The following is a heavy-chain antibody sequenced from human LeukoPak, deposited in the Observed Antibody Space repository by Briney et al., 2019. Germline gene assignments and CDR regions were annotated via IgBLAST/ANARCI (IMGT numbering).Heavy chain of an antibody. CDR2: INSSGGST. V-gene: IGHV1-46*01. Sequence: ASVKVSCKASAYTFTSYGISWVRQAPGQGLEWMGIINSSGGSTNYAQKFQGRVTMTRDTSTSTVYMELSSLRSEDTAVYYCARFAVHRRLTVAGQFGLDYWGQGTLVTVSS. J-gene: IGHJ4*02. CDR3: ARFAVHRRLTVAGQFGLDY. CDR1: AYTFTSYG. D-gene: IGHD6-19*01.